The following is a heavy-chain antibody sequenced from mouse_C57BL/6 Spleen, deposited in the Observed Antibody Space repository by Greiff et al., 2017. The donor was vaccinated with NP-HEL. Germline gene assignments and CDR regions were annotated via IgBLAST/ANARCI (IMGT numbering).Heavy chain of an antibody. CDR2: INPGSGGT. CDR3: ARPYGNYVYDY. D-gene: IGHD2-1*01. Sequence: VQLQQSGAELVRPGTSVKVSCKASGYAFTNYLIEWVKQRPGQGLEWIGVINPGSGGTNYNEKFKGKATLTADNSSSTAYMQLSSLTSEDSAVYFCARPYGNYVYDYWGHGTSVTVSS. V-gene: IGHV1-54*01. CDR1: GYAFTNYL. J-gene: IGHJ4*01.